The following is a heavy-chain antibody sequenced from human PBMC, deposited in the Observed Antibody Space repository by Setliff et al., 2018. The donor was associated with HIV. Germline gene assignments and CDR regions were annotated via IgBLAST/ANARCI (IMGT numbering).Heavy chain of an antibody. CDR2: INHIGST. J-gene: IGHJ3*02. V-gene: IGHV4-34*01. Sequence: KPSETLSLTCAVYGGSFSGYYWSWIRQPPGKGLEWIGEINHIGSTNYNPSLKSRVTISVDTSNNHLSLKLSSVTAADTAVYYCARGRWFLARSPAFDIWGQGTMVTVSS. CDR1: GGSFSGYY. D-gene: IGHD3-22*01. CDR3: ARGRWFLARSPAFDI.